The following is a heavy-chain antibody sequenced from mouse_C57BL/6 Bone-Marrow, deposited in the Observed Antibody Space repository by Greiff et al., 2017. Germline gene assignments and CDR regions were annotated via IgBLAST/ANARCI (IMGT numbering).Heavy chain of an antibody. CDR3: ARGEGGYYGFAY. Sequence: QVQLKQPGTELVKPGASVKLSCKASGYTFTSYWMHWVKQRPGQGLEWIGNINPSNGGTNYNEKFKSKATLTVDKSSSTAYMQLSSLTSEDSAVYYCARGEGGYYGFAYWGQGTLVTVSA. V-gene: IGHV1-53*01. J-gene: IGHJ3*01. CDR2: INPSNGGT. CDR1: GYTFTSYW. D-gene: IGHD2-3*01.